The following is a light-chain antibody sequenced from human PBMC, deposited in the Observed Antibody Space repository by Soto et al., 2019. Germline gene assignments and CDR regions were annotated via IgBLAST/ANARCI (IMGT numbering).Light chain of an antibody. CDR1: SSDVGGYNY. Sequence: QSALTQPASVSGSPGQSITISCTGTSSDVGGYNYVSWYQQHPGKDPKLMIYDVSNRPSGVSSRFSGSKSGNTASLTISGLQAEDEADYYCISYTTSSTLYVVFGGGTKLTVL. CDR2: DVS. CDR3: ISYTTSSTLYVV. V-gene: IGLV2-14*01. J-gene: IGLJ2*01.